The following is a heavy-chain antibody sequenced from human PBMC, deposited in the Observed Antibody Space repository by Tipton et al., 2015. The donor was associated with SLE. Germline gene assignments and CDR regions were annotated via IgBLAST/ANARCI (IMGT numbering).Heavy chain of an antibody. CDR1: GFTFSSYW. CDR3: ARDTQSGTSWLFYYYYGMDV. J-gene: IGHJ6*02. CDR2: IKQDGSEK. V-gene: IGHV3-7*01. D-gene: IGHD2-2*01. Sequence: SLRLSCAASGFTFSSYWMSWVRQAPGKGLEWVANIKQDGSEKYYVDSVKGRFTISRDNAKNSLYLQMNSLRAEDTAVYYCARDTQSGTSWLFYYYYGMDVWGQGTTVTVSS.